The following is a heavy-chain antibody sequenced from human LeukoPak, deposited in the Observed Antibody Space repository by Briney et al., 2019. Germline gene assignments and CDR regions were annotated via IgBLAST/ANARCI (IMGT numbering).Heavy chain of an antibody. CDR2: IYHSGST. CDR1: GYSISSGYY. J-gene: IGHJ5*02. D-gene: IGHD3-3*01. V-gene: IGHV4-38-2*01. CDR3: ARNVLRFLEWFPNWFDP. Sequence: SETLSLTCAVSGYSISSGYYWGWIRQPPGKGLEWIGSIYHSGSTYYNPSLKSRVTISVDTSKNQFSLKLSSVTAADTAVYYCARNVLRFLEWFPNWFDPWGQGNLVAVSS.